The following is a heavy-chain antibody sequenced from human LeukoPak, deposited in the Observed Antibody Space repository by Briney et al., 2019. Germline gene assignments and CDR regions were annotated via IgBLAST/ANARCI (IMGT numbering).Heavy chain of an antibody. D-gene: IGHD2-2*01. J-gene: IGHJ4*02. V-gene: IGHV1-69*13. CDR3: ASLGRVGYCSSTSCYHAVYDY. CDR2: IIPIFGTA. CDR1: GGTFSSYA. Sequence: SVKVSCKASGGTFSSYAISWVRQAPGQGLEWMGGIIPIFGTANYAQKFQGRVTITADESTSAAYMELSSLRSEDTAVYYCASLGRVGYCSSTSCYHAVYDYWGQGTLVTVSS.